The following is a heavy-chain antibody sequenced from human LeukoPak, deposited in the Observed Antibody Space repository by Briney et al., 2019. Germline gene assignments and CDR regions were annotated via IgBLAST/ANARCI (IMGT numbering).Heavy chain of an antibody. CDR3: ARAEREGSDYDKDLGSGWPKDY. Sequence: SETLSLTCTVSGGSISSYYWSWVRQPPGKGLEWIGYIYYSGSSNYNPSLKSRVTISVDTSKSQFSLKLNSVTAADTAVYYCARAEREGSDYDKDLGSGWPKDYWGQGTLVTVSS. CDR2: IYYSGSS. J-gene: IGHJ4*02. V-gene: IGHV4-59*01. CDR1: GGSISSYY. D-gene: IGHD6-19*01.